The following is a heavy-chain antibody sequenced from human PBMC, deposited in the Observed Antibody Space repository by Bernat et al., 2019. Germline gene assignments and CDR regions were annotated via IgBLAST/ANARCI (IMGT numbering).Heavy chain of an antibody. CDR3: ARDRGSSGYYYVKESPPGI. D-gene: IGHD3-22*01. CDR2: ISSSSSYI. J-gene: IGHJ3*02. V-gene: IGHV3-21*01. CDR1: GFTFSSYS. Sequence: EVQLVESGGGLVKPGGSLRLSCAASGFTFSSYSMNWVRQAPGKGLEWVSSISSSSSYIYYADSVKCQFTISRDNAKNSLYLQMNSLRAEDTAVYYCARDRGSSGYYYVKESPPGIWGQGTMVTVSS.